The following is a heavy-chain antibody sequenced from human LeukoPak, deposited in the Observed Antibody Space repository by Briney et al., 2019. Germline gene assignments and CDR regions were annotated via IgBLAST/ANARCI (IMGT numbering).Heavy chain of an antibody. D-gene: IGHD2-2*01. J-gene: IGHJ4*02. CDR2: VYTTGTT. V-gene: IGHV4-4*07. CDR1: AGPISRYY. CDR3: ARGYCTSTYCYHIDY. Sequence: TPSETLSLTCPAPAGPISRYYRSWTRQPARKGLESIGRVYTTGTTNYNPSLKSRVMMSVDTSKNQSSLKLSSVTAADTAMYYCARGYCTSTYCYHIDYWGQGILVTVSS.